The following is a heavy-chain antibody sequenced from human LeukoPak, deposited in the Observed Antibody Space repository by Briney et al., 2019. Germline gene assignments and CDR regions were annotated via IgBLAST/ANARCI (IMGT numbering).Heavy chain of an antibody. J-gene: IGHJ3*02. CDR1: GGSISSGDYY. CDR2: IYYSGST. D-gene: IGHD3-22*01. V-gene: IGHV4-30-4*08. Sequence: PSETLSLTCTVSGGSISSGDYYWSWIRQPPGKGLEWIGYIYYSGSTYYNPSLKSRVTISVDTSKNQFSLKLSSVTAADTAVYYCARDHLNYYDSSGLRGDAFDIWGQGTMVTVSS. CDR3: ARDHLNYYDSSGLRGDAFDI.